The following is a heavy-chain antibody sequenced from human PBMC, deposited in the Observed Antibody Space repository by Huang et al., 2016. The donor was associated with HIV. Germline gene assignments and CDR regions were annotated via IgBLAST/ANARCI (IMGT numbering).Heavy chain of an antibody. CDR1: GGSFSSYY. CDR3: AREIMISFGGPFDP. J-gene: IGHJ5*02. CDR2: INHRGTT. D-gene: IGHD3-16*01. Sequence: QVQLHQWGAGLLKPSETLSLTRAVYGGSFSSYYWNWIRQSPGKGLEWIGQINHRGTTTYNPALKSRVTMSVDTSKNQFSLKLNAVTAADTAVYYCAREIMISFGGPFDPWGQGTLVTVSS. V-gene: IGHV4-34*01.